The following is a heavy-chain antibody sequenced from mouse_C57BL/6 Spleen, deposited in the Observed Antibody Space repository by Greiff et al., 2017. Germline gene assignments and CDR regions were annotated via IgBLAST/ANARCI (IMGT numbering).Heavy chain of an antibody. CDR2: INPNNGGT. V-gene: IGHV1-22*01. CDR1: GYTFTDYN. Sequence: EVKLQQSGPELVKPGASVQMSCKASGYTFTDYNMHWVKQSHGKSLEWIGYINPNNGGTRYNQKFKGKATLTVNKSSSTAYMELRSLTSEDSAVYYGASNYYGSSPLGYWGQGTTLTVSS. CDR3: ASNYYGSSPLGY. J-gene: IGHJ2*01. D-gene: IGHD1-1*01.